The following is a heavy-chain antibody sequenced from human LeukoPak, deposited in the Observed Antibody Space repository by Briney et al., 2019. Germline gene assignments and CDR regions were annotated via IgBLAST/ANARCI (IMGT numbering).Heavy chain of an antibody. CDR3: ARGVASSLDY. CDR1: GGSFSGYY. D-gene: IGHD1-26*01. Sequence: SETLSLTCAVYGGSFSGYYWSWIRQPPGKGLEWIGEINHSGSTNYNPSLKSRVTISVDTSKNQFSLKLNSMTPADTAVYYCARGVASSLDYWGQGILVTVSS. CDR2: INHSGST. V-gene: IGHV4-34*01. J-gene: IGHJ4*02.